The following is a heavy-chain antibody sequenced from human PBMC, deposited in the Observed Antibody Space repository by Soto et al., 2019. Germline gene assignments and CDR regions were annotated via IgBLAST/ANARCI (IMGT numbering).Heavy chain of an antibody. CDR3: AHTTSSLQDIVVVPAAMGPWFDP. V-gene: IGHV2-5*02. Sequence: SGPTLVNPTQTLTLTCTFSGFSLSTSGVGVGWIRQPPGKALEWLALIYWDDDKRYSPSLKSRLTITKDTSKNQVVLTMTNMDPVDTATYYCAHTTSSLQDIVVVPAAMGPWFDPWGQGTLVTVSS. J-gene: IGHJ5*02. CDR1: GFSLSTSGVG. D-gene: IGHD2-2*01. CDR2: IYWDDDK.